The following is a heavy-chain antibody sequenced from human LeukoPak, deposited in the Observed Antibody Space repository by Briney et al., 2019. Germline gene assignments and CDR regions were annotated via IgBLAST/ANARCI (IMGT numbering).Heavy chain of an antibody. Sequence: SETLSLTCTVSGGSISSYYWSWIRQPPGKGLEWIGYIYYSGSTNYNPSLKSRVTISVDTPKNQFSLKLSSVTAADTAVYYCARAGSGYSYGYYFDYWGQGTLVTVSS. CDR3: ARAGSGYSYGYYFDY. CDR2: IYYSGST. CDR1: GGSISSYY. J-gene: IGHJ4*02. D-gene: IGHD5-18*01. V-gene: IGHV4-59*01.